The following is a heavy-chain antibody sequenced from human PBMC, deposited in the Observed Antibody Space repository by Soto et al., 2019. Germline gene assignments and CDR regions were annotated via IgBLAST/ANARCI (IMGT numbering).Heavy chain of an antibody. J-gene: IGHJ5*01. CDR1: GGTFSSYA. D-gene: IGHD6-13*01. CDR3: ARGYSSSWFVY. V-gene: IGHV1-18*01. CDR2: ISAYNGNT. Sequence: QVQLVQSGAEVKKPGSSVKVSCKASGGTFSSYAISWVRQAPGQGLEWMGGISAYNGNTNYAQKLQGRVTMTTDSSTSTAYMDLRSLRCDDTAVYYCARGYSSSWFVYWGQGPLVTVSS.